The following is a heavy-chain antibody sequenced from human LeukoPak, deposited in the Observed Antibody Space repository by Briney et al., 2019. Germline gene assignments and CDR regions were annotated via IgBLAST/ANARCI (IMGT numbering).Heavy chain of an antibody. CDR1: GYTFTSYD. Sequence: ASVKVSCKASGYTFTSYDINWVRQATGQGLEWMGWINPNSGGTNYAQKFQGRVTMTRDTSISTAYMELSRLRSDDTAVYYCARAQGQSRYGYGAAYYYYMDVWGKGTTVTVSS. CDR2: INPNSGGT. J-gene: IGHJ6*03. V-gene: IGHV1-2*02. D-gene: IGHD5-18*01. CDR3: ARAQGQSRYGYGAAYYYYMDV.